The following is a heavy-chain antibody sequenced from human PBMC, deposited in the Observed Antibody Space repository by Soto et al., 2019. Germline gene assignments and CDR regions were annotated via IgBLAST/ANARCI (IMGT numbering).Heavy chain of an antibody. Sequence: GGSLRLSCVASGFTFTSYEMNWVRQAPGKGLEWVAKISSSSSSTFYADSVKGRFVISRDNIKNSVSLHLNNLRAEDTAVYYCTRRVIVAVSDAIPDWYDPWGTGTLVTVSS. V-gene: IGHV3-48*03. J-gene: IGHJ5*02. CDR1: GFTFTSYE. CDR3: TRRVIVAVSDAIPDWYDP. CDR2: ISSSSSST. D-gene: IGHD2-2*01.